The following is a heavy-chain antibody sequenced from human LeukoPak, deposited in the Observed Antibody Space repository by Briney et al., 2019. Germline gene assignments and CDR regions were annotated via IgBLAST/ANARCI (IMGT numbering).Heavy chain of an antibody. CDR3: ARIRSGYYGMDV. CDR1: GGSISSGGYY. J-gene: IGHJ6*02. V-gene: IGHV4-30-2*02. CDR2: IYHSGST. Sequence: SETLSLTCTVSGGSISSGGYYWSWIRQPPGKGLEWIGYIYHSGSTYYNPSLKSRVTISVDRSKNQFSLKLSSVTAADTAVYYCARIRSGYYGMDVWGQGTTVTVSS. D-gene: IGHD2-15*01.